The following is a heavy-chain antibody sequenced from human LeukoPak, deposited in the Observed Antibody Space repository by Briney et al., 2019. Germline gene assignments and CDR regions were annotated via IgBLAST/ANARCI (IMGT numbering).Heavy chain of an antibody. CDR3: AREGRIAAAGEFFDY. CDR2: IKQDGSEK. J-gene: IGHJ4*02. CDR1: GFTFSSYW. V-gene: IGHV3-7*01. Sequence: GGSLGLSCAASGFTFSSYWMSWVRQAPGKGLEWVANIKQDGSEKCYVDSVKGRFTISRDNAKNSLYLQMNSLRDEDTAVCYCAREGRIAAAGEFFDYWGQGTLVTVSS. D-gene: IGHD6-13*01.